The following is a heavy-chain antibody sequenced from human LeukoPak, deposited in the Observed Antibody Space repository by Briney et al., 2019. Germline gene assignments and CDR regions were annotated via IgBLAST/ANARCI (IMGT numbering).Heavy chain of an antibody. CDR2: INHSGST. V-gene: IGHV4-34*01. J-gene: IGHJ4*02. Sequence: SETLSLTCAVYGGSFSGYYWSWIRQPPGKGLEWIGEINHSGSTNYNPSLKSRVTISVDTSKNQFSLKLSSVTAADTAVYYCVGGRGPRAVANRALEYWGQGTLVTVS. D-gene: IGHD6-19*01. CDR1: GGSFSGYY. CDR3: VGGRGPRAVANRALEY.